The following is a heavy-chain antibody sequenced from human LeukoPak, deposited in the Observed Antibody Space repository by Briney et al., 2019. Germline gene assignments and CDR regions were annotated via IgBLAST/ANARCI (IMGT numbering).Heavy chain of an antibody. CDR1: GFTFSSYA. CDR2: VTDSGGST. Sequence: PGGSLRLSCAASGFTFSSYAMSWVRQAPGKGLECVSTVTDSGGSTYYADSVKGRFTISRDNSKNTLYLQMNSLRAEDTAVYYCAKGSASIIAAAGSLFDYWGQGALVTVSS. CDR3: AKGSASIIAAAGSLFDY. V-gene: IGHV3-23*01. J-gene: IGHJ4*02. D-gene: IGHD6-13*01.